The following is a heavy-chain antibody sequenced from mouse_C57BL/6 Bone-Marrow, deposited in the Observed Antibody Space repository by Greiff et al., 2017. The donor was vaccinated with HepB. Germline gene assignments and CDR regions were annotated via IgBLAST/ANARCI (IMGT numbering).Heavy chain of an antibody. J-gene: IGHJ4*01. CDR1: GFTFSSYA. CDR2: ISSGGDYI. CDR3: TRDFPITTVVAGAMDY. V-gene: IGHV5-9-1*02. D-gene: IGHD1-1*01. Sequence: EVKVVESGEGLVKPGGSLKLSCAASGFTFSSYAMSWVRQTPEKRLEWVAYISSGGDYIYYADTVKGRFTISRDNARNTLYLQMSSLKSEDTAMYYCTRDFPITTVVAGAMDYWGQGTSVTVSS.